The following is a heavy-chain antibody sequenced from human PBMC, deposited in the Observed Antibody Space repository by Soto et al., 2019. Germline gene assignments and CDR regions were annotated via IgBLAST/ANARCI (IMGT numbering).Heavy chain of an antibody. Sequence: QVQLQESGPGLVKPSGTLSLTCAVSGGSISSSNWWSWVRQPPGKGLEWIGEIYHSGSTNYNPSLKGRVPISVDKSQAQFSLTLSSVTAADTAVYYCARGVPDVRWYFDLWGRGTLVTVSS. V-gene: IGHV4-4*02. D-gene: IGHD3-10*01. CDR3: ARGVPDVRWYFDL. CDR1: GGSISSSNW. J-gene: IGHJ2*01. CDR2: IYHSGST.